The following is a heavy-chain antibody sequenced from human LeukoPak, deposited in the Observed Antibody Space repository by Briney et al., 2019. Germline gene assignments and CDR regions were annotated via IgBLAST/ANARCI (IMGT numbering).Heavy chain of an antibody. V-gene: IGHV4-59*01. CDR2: IYYSGGT. CDR3: ARSDDSSGYLNWFDP. D-gene: IGHD3-22*01. CDR1: GGSISSYY. Sequence: PSETLSLTCTVSGGSISSYYWSWIRQPPGKGLEWIGYIYYSGGTNYNPSLKSRVTISVDTSKNQFSLKLSSVTAADTAVYYCARSDDSSGYLNWFDPWGQGTLVTVSS. J-gene: IGHJ5*02.